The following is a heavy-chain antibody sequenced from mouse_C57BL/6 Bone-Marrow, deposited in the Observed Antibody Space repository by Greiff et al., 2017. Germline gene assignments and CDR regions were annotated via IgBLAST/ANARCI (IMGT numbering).Heavy chain of an antibody. D-gene: IGHD1-1*01. Sequence: DVMLVESGEGLVKPGGSLKLSCAASGFTFSSYAMSWVRQTPEKRLEWVAYISSGGDYIYYADTVKGRFTISRDNARNTLYLQMSSLKSEDTAMYYCTRGDYYGSLDYWGQGTTLTVSS. V-gene: IGHV5-9-1*02. CDR2: ISSGGDYI. CDR1: GFTFSSYA. J-gene: IGHJ2*01. CDR3: TRGDYYGSLDY.